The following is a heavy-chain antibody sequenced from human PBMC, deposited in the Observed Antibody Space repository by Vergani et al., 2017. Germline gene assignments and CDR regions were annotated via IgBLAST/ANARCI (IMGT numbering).Heavy chain of an antibody. CDR1: GFTFSSYW. V-gene: IGHV3-74*01. D-gene: IGHD4-17*01. Sequence: EVQLVESGGGLVQPGGSLRLSCAASGFTFSSYWMHWVRQAPGKGRVWVSRINSDGSSTDYAYSVRGRFTISRDNAKNTLYLQMNSLRAEDTAVYYCARARYGDYRWFDPWGQGTLVTVSS. CDR3: ARARYGDYRWFDP. CDR2: INSDGSST. J-gene: IGHJ5*02.